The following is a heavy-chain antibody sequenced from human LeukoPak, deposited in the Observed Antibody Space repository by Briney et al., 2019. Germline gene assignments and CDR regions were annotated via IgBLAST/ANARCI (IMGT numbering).Heavy chain of an antibody. CDR1: GFTVSSNS. CDR2: IYSDNT. D-gene: IGHD6-19*01. J-gene: IGHJ2*01. V-gene: IGHV3-53*01. Sequence: PGGSLRLSCTVSGFTVSSNSMSWVRQAPGKGLEWVSFIYSDNTHYSDSVKGRFTISRDNSKNTLYLQMNGLTAEDTAVYYCAKVGGSGWYWHFDLWGRGTLVTVSS. CDR3: AKVGGSGWYWHFDL.